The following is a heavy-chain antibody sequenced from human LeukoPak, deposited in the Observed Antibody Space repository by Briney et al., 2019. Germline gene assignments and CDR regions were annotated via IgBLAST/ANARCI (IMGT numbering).Heavy chain of an antibody. CDR3: TRAGDGYNPARP. V-gene: IGHV3-49*03. CDR1: GFTFGDSA. J-gene: IGHJ5*02. CDR2: IRSIPYGGTI. Sequence: GGSLRLSCTTSGFTFGDSAMSWFRQAPGKGLEWAGFIRSIPYGGTIEYAASVKGRFTISRDDSKSIAYLQMNSLKTEDTAVYYCTRAGDGYNPARPWGQGTLVTVSS. D-gene: IGHD5-24*01.